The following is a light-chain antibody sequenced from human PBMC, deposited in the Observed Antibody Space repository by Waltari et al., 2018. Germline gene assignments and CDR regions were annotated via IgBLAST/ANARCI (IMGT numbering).Light chain of an antibody. Sequence: QLVLTQSPSASASLGASVKLTCTPSSGHSSNVIAWHQQQPLKGPRYLMKVNSDGSHRKGDDIPDRFSGSSSGAERYLTSASLQSEDEADYYCQTGGHGTWVFGGGTKLTVL. CDR2: VNSDGSH. V-gene: IGLV4-69*01. CDR1: SGHSSNV. CDR3: QTGGHGTWV. J-gene: IGLJ3*02.